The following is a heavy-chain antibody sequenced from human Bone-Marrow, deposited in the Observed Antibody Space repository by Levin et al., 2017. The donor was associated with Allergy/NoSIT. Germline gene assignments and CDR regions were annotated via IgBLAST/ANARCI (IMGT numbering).Heavy chain of an antibody. D-gene: IGHD1-26*01. V-gene: IGHV3-23*01. CDR3: AKDPTHRIVGATWGQSRTFGWFDP. Sequence: GASVKVSCAASGFTFSSYAMSWVRQAPGKGLEWVSAISGSGGSTYYADSVKGRFTISRDNSKNTLYLQMNSLRAEDTAVYYCAKDPTHRIVGATWGQSRTFGWFDPWGQGTLVTVSS. CDR2: ISGSGGST. CDR1: GFTFSSYA. J-gene: IGHJ5*02.